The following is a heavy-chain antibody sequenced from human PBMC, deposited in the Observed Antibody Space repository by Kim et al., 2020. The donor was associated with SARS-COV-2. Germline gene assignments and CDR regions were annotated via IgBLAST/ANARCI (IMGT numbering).Heavy chain of an antibody. CDR3: ATTLGYTSGWFDY. CDR1: GGSISSSSYY. J-gene: IGHJ4*02. CDR2: IYYTGTS. D-gene: IGHD6-19*01. V-gene: IGHV4-39*01. Sequence: SETLSLTCTVSGGSISSSSYYWGWIRQPPGKGLDWIALIYYTGTSFFNPSLKSRVTISVDTSRNQFSLKLSSVTAADTAIYYCATTLGYTSGWFDYWGRGTLVTVS.